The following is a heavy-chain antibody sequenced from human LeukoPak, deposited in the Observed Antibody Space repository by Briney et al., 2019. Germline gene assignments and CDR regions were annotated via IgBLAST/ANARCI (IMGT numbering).Heavy chain of an antibody. V-gene: IGHV1-69*13. CDR2: IIPIFGAA. CDR1: GGTFSSYA. D-gene: IGHD2-2*01. Sequence: SVKVSCKASGGTFSSYAISWVRQAPGQGLEWMGGIIPIFGAANYAQKFQGRVTITADESTSTAYMELSSLRSEDTAVYYCARDYSIVVVPAAMNDWFDPWGQGTLVTVSS. CDR3: ARDYSIVVVPAAMNDWFDP. J-gene: IGHJ5*02.